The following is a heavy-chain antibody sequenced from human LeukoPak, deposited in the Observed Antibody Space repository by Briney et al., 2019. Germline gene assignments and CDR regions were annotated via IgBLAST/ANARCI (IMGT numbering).Heavy chain of an antibody. D-gene: IGHD3-10*01. J-gene: IGHJ5*02. CDR2: INHSGST. V-gene: IGHV4-34*01. CDR1: GGSFSGYY. Sequence: SETLSLTCAVYGGSFSGYYWSWIRQPPGKGLEWIGEINHSGSTNYNPSLKSRVTISVDTSKNQFSLKLSSVTAADTAVYYCARASRYYGSGSYYIDNWFDPWGQGTLVTVSS. CDR3: ARASRYYGSGSYYIDNWFDP.